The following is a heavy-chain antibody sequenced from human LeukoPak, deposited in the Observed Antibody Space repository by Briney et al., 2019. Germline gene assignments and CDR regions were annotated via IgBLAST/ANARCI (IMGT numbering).Heavy chain of an antibody. J-gene: IGHJ4*02. V-gene: IGHV3-30*04. CDR1: GFTFSTYA. CDR3: AKDLTMVRGVVPY. CDR2: ISYDGSNK. D-gene: IGHD3-10*01. Sequence: GGSLRLSCAASGFTFSTYAMHWVRQAPGKGLEWVAVISYDGSNKYYADSVKGRFTISRDNSKNTLYLQMNSLRAEDTAVYYCAKDLTMVRGVVPYWGQGTLVTVSS.